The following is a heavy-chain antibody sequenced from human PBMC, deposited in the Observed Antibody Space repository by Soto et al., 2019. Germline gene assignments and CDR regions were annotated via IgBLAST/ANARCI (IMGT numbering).Heavy chain of an antibody. D-gene: IGHD6-19*01. CDR1: GYTFTSYG. V-gene: IGHV1-18*01. J-gene: IGHJ4*02. CDR2: ISAYNGNT. Sequence: ASVKVSCKASGYTFTSYGISWVRQAPGQGLEWMGWISAYNGNTNYAQKLQGRVTMTTDTSTSTAYMELSSLRSEDTAVYYCARTSSGLLMEGAFDYLGQGTLVTVSS. CDR3: ARTSSGLLMEGAFDY.